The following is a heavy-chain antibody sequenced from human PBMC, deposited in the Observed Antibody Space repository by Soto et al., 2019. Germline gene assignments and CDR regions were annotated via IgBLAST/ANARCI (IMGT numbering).Heavy chain of an antibody. CDR1: GGSISSGGYY. CDR3: XRDRGLGGYLMRHYGIDV. J-gene: IGHJ6*02. Sequence: SETLSLTCTVSGGSISSGGYYWSWIRQHPGKGLEWIGYIYYSGSTYYNPSLXSRVXISVDTSKNQFSLKLSSVTAADTAVYXXXRDRGLGGYLMRHYGIDVWGQGTTVTVSS. CDR2: IYYSGST. V-gene: IGHV4-31*03. D-gene: IGHD3-10*01.